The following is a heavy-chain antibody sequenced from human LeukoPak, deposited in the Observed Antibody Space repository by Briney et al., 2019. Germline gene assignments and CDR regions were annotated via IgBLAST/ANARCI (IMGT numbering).Heavy chain of an antibody. CDR1: GFTFSSYG. CDR2: ISGSGGST. Sequence: PGGSLRLSCAASGFTFSSYGMSWVRQAPGKGLEWVSAISGSGGSTYYADSVKGRFTISRDNSKNTLYLQVNSLRAEDTALYYCSKAGDTNYYRYGDYWGQGTLVTVSS. V-gene: IGHV3-23*01. J-gene: IGHJ4*02. D-gene: IGHD5-18*01. CDR3: SKAGDTNYYRYGDY.